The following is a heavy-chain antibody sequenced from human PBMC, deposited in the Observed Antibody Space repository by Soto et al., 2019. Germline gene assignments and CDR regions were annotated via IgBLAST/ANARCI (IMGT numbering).Heavy chain of an antibody. CDR3: ATGLLRYYAY. CDR2: IKSKFDGETI. J-gene: IGHJ4*01. CDR1: GINFSRAW. V-gene: IGHV3-15*01. Sequence: EVQLVESGGGLVKPGGSLRLSCAASGINFSRAWMSWVRQAPGKGLEWVGRIKSKFDGETIDYAAPVKCRFTISRDDSKNIVYLQMNSLNTEDTAVYYCATGLLRYYAYWGHGTLVTVSS. D-gene: IGHD3-9*01.